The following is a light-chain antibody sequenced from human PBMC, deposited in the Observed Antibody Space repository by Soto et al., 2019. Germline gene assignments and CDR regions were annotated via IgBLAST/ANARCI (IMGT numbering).Light chain of an antibody. CDR2: GNS. CDR1: SSNIGAGYD. J-gene: IGLJ2*01. V-gene: IGLV1-40*01. CDR3: PSYDSGPL. Sequence: QSVLTQPPSVSGAPGQRVTISCTGSSSNIGAGYDVHWYQQLPGAAPKLLIYGNSNRPSGVPDRFSGSKSDTSASLAITGLQAEDESYYYCPSYDSGPLFGGGTQLTVL.